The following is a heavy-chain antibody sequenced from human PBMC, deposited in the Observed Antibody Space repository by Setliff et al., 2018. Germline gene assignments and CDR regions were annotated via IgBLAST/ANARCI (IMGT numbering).Heavy chain of an antibody. V-gene: IGHV5-51*01. Sequence: LKISCKASGYIFTNYWIGWVRQMPGKGLEWMGVICPGDSDTRYSPSFQGQVTISADKSINTAYLQWSSLKASDTAIYYCTRHEDRNKCTSSSCYRENDAFDVWGQGAMVTVSS. CDR1: GYIFTNYW. D-gene: IGHD2-2*01. CDR2: ICPGDSDT. CDR3: TRHEDRNKCTSSSCYRENDAFDV. J-gene: IGHJ3*01.